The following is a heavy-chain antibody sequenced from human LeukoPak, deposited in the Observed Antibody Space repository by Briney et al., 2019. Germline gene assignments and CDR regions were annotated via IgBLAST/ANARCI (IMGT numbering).Heavy chain of an antibody. J-gene: IGHJ4*02. V-gene: IGHV3-23*01. D-gene: IGHD3-22*01. Sequence: GGSLRLSCAASGFTFSNYAMSWVRQAPGKGLEWVSTISGSGGSTYYADSVKGRFTISRDNSKNTLHLQMNSLRAEDTAVYYCAKSAYYDSSGFYREYYFDYWGQGTLVTVSS. CDR2: ISGSGGST. CDR3: AKSAYYDSSGFYREYYFDY. CDR1: GFTFSNYA.